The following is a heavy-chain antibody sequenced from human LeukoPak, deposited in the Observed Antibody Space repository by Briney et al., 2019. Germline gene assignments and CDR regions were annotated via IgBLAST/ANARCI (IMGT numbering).Heavy chain of an antibody. D-gene: IGHD3-10*01. Sequence: GGSLRLSCAASGFTVSSNYMSWVRQDPGKGLEWVSVIYSGGSTYYADSVKGRFTISRDNSKNTLYLQMNSLRAEDTAVYYCARVGYYYGSGSYGYFDYWGQGTLVTVSS. CDR2: IYSGGST. V-gene: IGHV3-66*01. CDR1: GFTVSSNY. CDR3: ARVGYYYGSGSYGYFDY. J-gene: IGHJ4*02.